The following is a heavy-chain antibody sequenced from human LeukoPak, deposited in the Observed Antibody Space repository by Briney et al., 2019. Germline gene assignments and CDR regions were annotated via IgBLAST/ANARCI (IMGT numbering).Heavy chain of an antibody. CDR2: IIPIFGTA. Sequence: ASVKVSCKASGGTFSSYAISWVRQAPGQGLEWMGGIIPIFGTANYAQKFQGRVTITADESTSTAYMELSSLRSEDTAVYYCAREGCSGGSCYSSFGAFDIWGQGTMVTVSS. CDR1: GGTFSSYA. D-gene: IGHD2-15*01. J-gene: IGHJ3*02. V-gene: IGHV1-69*13. CDR3: AREGCSGGSCYSSFGAFDI.